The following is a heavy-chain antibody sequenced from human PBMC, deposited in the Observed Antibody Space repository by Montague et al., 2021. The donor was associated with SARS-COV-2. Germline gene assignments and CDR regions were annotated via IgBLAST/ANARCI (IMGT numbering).Heavy chain of an antibody. J-gene: IGHJ4*02. D-gene: IGHD1-26*01. V-gene: IGHV4-61*02. CDR3: VREGGSMTFDY. CDR1: GASISNPTYS. CDR2: MFTSGST. Sequence: TLSLTCTVSGASISNPTYSWGWIRQPAGKELEWIGRMFTSGSTTYNPSLKSRVTISVDTSKNQFSLRLNSVTVADTAVYYCVREGGSMTFDYWGQGILVTVSS.